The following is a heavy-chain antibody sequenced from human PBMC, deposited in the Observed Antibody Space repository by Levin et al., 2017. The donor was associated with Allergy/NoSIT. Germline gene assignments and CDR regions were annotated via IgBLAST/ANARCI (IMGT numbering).Heavy chain of an antibody. Sequence: GGSLRLSCKASGYTFTGYYIHWVRQAPGQGLEWMGWINPNSGGTNYAQKFQGRVTMTRDTSISTAYMELSRLRSDDTAVYYCARVGEYGSGSYLYYWGQGTLVTVSS. D-gene: IGHD3-10*01. CDR2: INPNSGGT. CDR3: ARVGEYGSGSYLYY. V-gene: IGHV1-2*02. J-gene: IGHJ4*02. CDR1: GYTFTGYY.